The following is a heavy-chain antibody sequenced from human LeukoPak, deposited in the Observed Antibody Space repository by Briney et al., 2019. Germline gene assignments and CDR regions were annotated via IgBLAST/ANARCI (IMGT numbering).Heavy chain of an antibody. CDR1: GFTFSSYG. D-gene: IGHD3-22*01. CDR2: ISGSGGST. Sequence: GGSLRLSCAASGFTFSSYGMSWVRQAPGKGLEWVSAISGSGGSTYYADSVKGRFTISRDNSKNTLYLQMNSLRAEDTAVYYCAKVGVVVPYFDYWGQGTLVTVSS. J-gene: IGHJ4*02. V-gene: IGHV3-23*01. CDR3: AKVGVVVPYFDY.